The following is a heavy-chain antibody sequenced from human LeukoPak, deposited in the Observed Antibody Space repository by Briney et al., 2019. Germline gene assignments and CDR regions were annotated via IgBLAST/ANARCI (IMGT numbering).Heavy chain of an antibody. D-gene: IGHD1/OR15-1a*01. Sequence: GSLRLSCATSGFAFSSYAMSWVRQAPGQGLEWVSGISTTGADTYYADSVKGRLTASRDNFKNTLYLQMNSLRAEDTAIYYCAKVAAGTLIDVWGQGTTVIVSS. V-gene: IGHV3-23*01. CDR1: GFAFSSYA. CDR2: ISTTGADT. CDR3: AKVAAGTLIDV. J-gene: IGHJ6*02.